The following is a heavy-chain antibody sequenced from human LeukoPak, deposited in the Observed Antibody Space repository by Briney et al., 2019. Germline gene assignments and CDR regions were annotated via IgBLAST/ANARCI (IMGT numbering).Heavy chain of an antibody. D-gene: IGHD5-24*01. Sequence: PSETLSLTCTVSGGSISSHYWSWIRQPPGKGLEWIGYIYYSGSTNYNPSLKSRVTISVDTSKNQFSLKLSSVTAADTAVYYCARVSWGDGYNKLSGYFDYWGQGTLVTVSS. CDR3: ARVSWGDGYNKLSGYFDY. CDR1: GGSISSHY. J-gene: IGHJ4*02. V-gene: IGHV4-59*11. CDR2: IYYSGST.